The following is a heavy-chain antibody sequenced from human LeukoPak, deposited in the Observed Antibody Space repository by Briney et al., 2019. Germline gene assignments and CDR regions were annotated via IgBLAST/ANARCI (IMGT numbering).Heavy chain of an antibody. D-gene: IGHD6-19*01. J-gene: IGHJ6*02. V-gene: IGHV3-7*05. CDR1: GFAFSSYW. Sequence: GGSLRLSGAASGFAFSSYWMSWVRQAPGKGPKWVANIKQDGGEKYYVDSVKGRFTISREKAKNSLYLQMNSLRAEDTAVYYCARSSKAESTRYSSGWYSGPPYYYGMDVWGQGTTVTVSS. CDR2: IKQDGGEK. CDR3: ARSSKAESTRYSSGWYSGPPYYYGMDV.